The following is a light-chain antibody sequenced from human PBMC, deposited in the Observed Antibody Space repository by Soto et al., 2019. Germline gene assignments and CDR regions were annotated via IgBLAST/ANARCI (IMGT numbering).Light chain of an antibody. CDR1: SSDVGAYNY. J-gene: IGLJ3*02. CDR2: EVS. Sequence: QSALTQPPSASGSPGQSVTISCTGTSSDVGAYNYVSWFQQHPGKAPKLLIFEVSERPSGVPDRFSGSKSGNTASLTVSGLQAEDEADYYCASYAGSNTAFGGATK. V-gene: IGLV2-8*01. CDR3: ASYAGSNTA.